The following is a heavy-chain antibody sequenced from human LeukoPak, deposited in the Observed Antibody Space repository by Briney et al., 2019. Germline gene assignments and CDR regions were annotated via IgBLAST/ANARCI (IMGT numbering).Heavy chain of an antibody. CDR1: GFTFSSYW. V-gene: IGHV3-7*04. CDR2: IKQDGSEI. J-gene: IGHJ3*02. Sequence: PGRSLRLSCAGSGFTFSSYWMSWVRQAPGIRPEWVASIKQDGSEIRSVGSVKGRFTISRDNAKNSLFLQMNSLRAEDTAVYYCARVAVAATGAFDIWGQGTMVTVSS. CDR3: ARVAVAATGAFDI. D-gene: IGHD6-19*01.